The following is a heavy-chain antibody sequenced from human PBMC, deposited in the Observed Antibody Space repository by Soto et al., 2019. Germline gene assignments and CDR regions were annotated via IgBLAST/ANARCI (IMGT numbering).Heavy chain of an antibody. CDR2: FDPEDGET. Sequence: ASVKVSCKVSGYTLTELSMHWVRQAPGKGLEWMGSFDPEDGETVYAQKFQGRVTMTEDTSTDTAYMGLSSLRSEDTAVYYCATETYTFDSSAYGNLDIWGQGTMVTVSS. D-gene: IGHD3-22*01. V-gene: IGHV1-24*01. CDR3: ATETYTFDSSAYGNLDI. J-gene: IGHJ3*02. CDR1: GYTLTELS.